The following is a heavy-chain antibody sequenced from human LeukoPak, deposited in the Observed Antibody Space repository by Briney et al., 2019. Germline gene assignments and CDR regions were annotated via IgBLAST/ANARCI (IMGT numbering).Heavy chain of an antibody. V-gene: IGHV4-59*01. CDR1: GGSISSYY. CDR2: IYYSGST. CDR3: ARSWGSFLFDY. J-gene: IGHJ4*02. D-gene: IGHD3-16*01. Sequence: SETLSLXCTVSGGSISSYYWSWIRQPPGKGLESIGYIYYSGSTNYNPSLKSRVTISVDTSKNQFSLKLSSVTAADTSVYYCARSWGSFLFDYWGQGTLVTVSS.